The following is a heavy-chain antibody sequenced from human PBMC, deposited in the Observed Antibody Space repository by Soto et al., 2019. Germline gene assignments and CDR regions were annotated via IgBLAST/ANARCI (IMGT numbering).Heavy chain of an antibody. CDR2: ISGSGGST. CDR1: GFTFSSYA. D-gene: IGHD6-19*01. Sequence: EVQLLESGGGLVQPGGSLRLSCAASGFTFSSYAMSWVRQAPGKGLEWVSAISGSGGSTYYADSVKGRFTISRDNSKNTLYLQMNSLRAEDTAVYYCASTPDRGIAVETVYFDYWGQGTLVTVSS. V-gene: IGHV3-23*01. J-gene: IGHJ4*02. CDR3: ASTPDRGIAVETVYFDY.